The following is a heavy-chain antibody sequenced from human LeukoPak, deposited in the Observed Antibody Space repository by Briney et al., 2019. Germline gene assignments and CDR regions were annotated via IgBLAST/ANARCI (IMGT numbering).Heavy chain of an antibody. V-gene: IGHV4-34*01. CDR3: ARIEDYGGNSVNY. CDR2: INHSGST. Sequence: SETLSLTCAVYGGSFSGYYWSWIRQPPGKGLEWIGEINHSGSTNYNPSLKSRVTISVDTSKNQFSLKLSSVTAADTAVYYCARIEDYGGNSVNYWGQGTLVTVSS. CDR1: GGSFSGYY. D-gene: IGHD4-23*01. J-gene: IGHJ4*02.